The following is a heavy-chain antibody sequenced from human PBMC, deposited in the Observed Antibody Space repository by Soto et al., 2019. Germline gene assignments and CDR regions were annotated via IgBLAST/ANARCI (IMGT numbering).Heavy chain of an antibody. CDR3: AKDLVGGTSSNFDY. J-gene: IGHJ4*02. CDR1: GFTFTSYA. Sequence: GGSLRLSCAASGFTFTSYAMSWVRQAPGKGLEWVSAISASGGSTYYADSVEGRFTISRDNSKNTLYLQMNSLRAEDTAVYYCAKDLVGGTSSNFDYWGQGTLVTVSS. V-gene: IGHV3-23*01. CDR2: ISASGGST. D-gene: IGHD1-26*01.